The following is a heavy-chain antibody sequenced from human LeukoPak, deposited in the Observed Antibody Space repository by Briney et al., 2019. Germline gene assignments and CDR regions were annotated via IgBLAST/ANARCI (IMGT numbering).Heavy chain of an antibody. Sequence: ASVKVSCKASGYTFIGYYIHWVRQAPGQGLEWMGWINPKSGGTNYAQKFQGRVTLTRDTSISTAYMELSRLRSDDTAVYYCATVREYDTSDQNAFDFWGQGTMVTVSS. CDR1: GYTFIGYY. V-gene: IGHV1-2*02. D-gene: IGHD3-22*01. J-gene: IGHJ3*01. CDR3: ATVREYDTSDQNAFDF. CDR2: INPKSGGT.